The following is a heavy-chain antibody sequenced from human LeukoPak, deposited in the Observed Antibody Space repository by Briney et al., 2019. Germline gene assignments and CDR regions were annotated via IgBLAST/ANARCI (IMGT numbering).Heavy chain of an antibody. CDR2: IGAYNGNT. V-gene: IGHV1-18*01. CDR1: GYTFTSYG. D-gene: IGHD3-3*01. CDR3: ARDYEFWSAPAGLDP. J-gene: IGHJ5*02. Sequence: ASVKVSCKASGYTFTSYGIGWVRQAPGQGLEWMGWIGAYNGNTNYAQKLQGRVTMTTDTSTSTAYMELRSLRSDDTAVYYCARDYEFWSAPAGLDPWGQGTLVTVSS.